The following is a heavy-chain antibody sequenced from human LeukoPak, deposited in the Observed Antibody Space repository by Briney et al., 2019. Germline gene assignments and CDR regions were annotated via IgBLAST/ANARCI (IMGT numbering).Heavy chain of an antibody. CDR1: GDTFTSYG. CDR2: ISAYNGNT. Sequence: ASVKVSCKASGDTFTSYGISWVRQPPRQGLVWMGWISAYNGNTNYAQKLQGRLTMTTDTSTSTAYTELRSLRSDDTAVYYCARSISGSPGSYFDYWGQGTLVTVSS. V-gene: IGHV1-18*01. J-gene: IGHJ4*02. D-gene: IGHD1-26*01. CDR3: ARSISGSPGSYFDY.